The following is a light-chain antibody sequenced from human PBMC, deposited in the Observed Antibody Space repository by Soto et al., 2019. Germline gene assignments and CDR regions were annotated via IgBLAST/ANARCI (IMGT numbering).Light chain of an antibody. Sequence: QSVLTQTPSVSGAPGQSVTMSFGGSNSNIGAGYDVHWYKQVPGTAPKLLIYGNVNRPAGVLDRFSGSKSGASASLAITELQAEDEADYYCQSYDSSLSGWVFGGGTK. CDR1: NSNIGAGYD. CDR3: QSYDSSLSGWV. J-gene: IGLJ3*02. V-gene: IGLV1-40*01. CDR2: GNV.